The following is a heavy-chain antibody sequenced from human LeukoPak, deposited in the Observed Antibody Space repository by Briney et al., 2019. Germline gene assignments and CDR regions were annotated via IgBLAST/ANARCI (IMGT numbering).Heavy chain of an antibody. CDR3: ARRNDAYGDYSYFDY. J-gene: IGHJ4*02. CDR1: GYTFTKYY. Sequence: ASVKVSCKASGYTFTKYYIHWVRQAPGQGLEWMGIINPSAGSTNYAQKFQGRVTLTRDTSISTAYMELSRLRSDDTAVYYCARRNDAYGDYSYFDYWGQGTLVTVSS. V-gene: IGHV1-46*01. D-gene: IGHD4-17*01. CDR2: INPSAGST.